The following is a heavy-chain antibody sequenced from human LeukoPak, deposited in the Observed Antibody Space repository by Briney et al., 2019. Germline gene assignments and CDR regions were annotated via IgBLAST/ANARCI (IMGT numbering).Heavy chain of an antibody. CDR3: ARAKPADFDL. V-gene: IGHV3-30-3*01. J-gene: IGHJ2*01. CDR2: ISYDGSNK. Sequence: PGGSLRLSCAASGFIFSSYNIHWVRQAPGKGLEWVAVISYDGSNKYYADSVKGRFTTSRDNSKNTLYLQMNSLRAEDTAVYHCARAKPADFDLWGRGTLVTVSS. CDR1: GFIFSSYN.